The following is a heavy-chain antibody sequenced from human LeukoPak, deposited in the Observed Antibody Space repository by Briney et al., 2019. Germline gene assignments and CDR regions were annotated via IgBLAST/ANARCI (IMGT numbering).Heavy chain of an antibody. Sequence: GGSLRLSCAASGFNFASNWMHWVRQTPGKGLMWVSRINSGGSATSYADSVEGRFTISRDNAKNTVYLQMNNLRAEDTAVYYCVSFYEAYWGRGTLVTVSS. CDR2: INSGGSAT. CDR3: VSFYEAY. CDR1: GFNFASNW. J-gene: IGHJ4*02. V-gene: IGHV3-74*01. D-gene: IGHD2/OR15-2a*01.